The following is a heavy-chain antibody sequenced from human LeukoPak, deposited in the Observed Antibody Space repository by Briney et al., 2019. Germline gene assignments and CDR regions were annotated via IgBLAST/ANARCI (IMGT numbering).Heavy chain of an antibody. D-gene: IGHD5-12*01. CDR1: GGSISSSSYY. CDR3: ARDVSSPGGVWNSGYEFDY. V-gene: IGHV4-39*07. Sequence: SETLSLTCTVSGGSISSSSYYWGWIRQPPGKGLEWIGSIYYSGSTYYNPSLKSRVTISVDTSKNQFSLKLSSVTAADTAVYYCARDVSSPGGVWNSGYEFDYWGQGTLVTVSS. J-gene: IGHJ4*02. CDR2: IYYSGST.